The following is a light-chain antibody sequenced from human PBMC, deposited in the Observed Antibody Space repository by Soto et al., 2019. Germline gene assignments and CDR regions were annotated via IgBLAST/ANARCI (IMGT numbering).Light chain of an antibody. Sequence: QSVLTQPASVSGSPGQSITISCTGTSSDVGGYNYVSWYQQHPGKAPKLMIYEVSHRPSGVSNRFSGSKSGNTASLTISGLQAEDEADYYCSSYTSSSTWVFGGGTKVTVL. CDR2: EVS. V-gene: IGLV2-14*01. CDR1: SSDVGGYNY. CDR3: SSYTSSSTWV. J-gene: IGLJ3*02.